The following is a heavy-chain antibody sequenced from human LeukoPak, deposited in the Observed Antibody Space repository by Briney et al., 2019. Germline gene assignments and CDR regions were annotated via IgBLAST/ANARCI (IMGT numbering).Heavy chain of an antibody. CDR3: ARDRSSSWYGGGFDY. Sequence: SETLSLTCTVSGGSISSYYWSWIRQPPGKGLEWIGYIYYSGSTNYNPSLKSRVTISVDTSKNQFSLKLSSVTAADTAVYYCARDRSSSWYGGGFDYWGQGTLVTVSS. CDR2: IYYSGST. CDR1: GGSISSYY. D-gene: IGHD6-13*01. J-gene: IGHJ4*02. V-gene: IGHV4-59*01.